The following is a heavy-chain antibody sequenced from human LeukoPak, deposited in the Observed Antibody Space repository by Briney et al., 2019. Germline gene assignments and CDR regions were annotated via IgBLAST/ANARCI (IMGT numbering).Heavy chain of an antibody. V-gene: IGHV4-59*01. D-gene: IGHD5-18*01. CDR3: ARSGYSYGADAFDI. CDR2: IYYSGST. CDR1: GGSISSYY. Sequence: PSETLSLTCTVPGGSISSYYWSWIRQPPGKGLEWIGYIYYSGSTNYNPSLKSRVTISVDTSKNQFSLKLSSVTAADTAVYYCARSGYSYGADAFDIWGQGTMVTVSS. J-gene: IGHJ3*02.